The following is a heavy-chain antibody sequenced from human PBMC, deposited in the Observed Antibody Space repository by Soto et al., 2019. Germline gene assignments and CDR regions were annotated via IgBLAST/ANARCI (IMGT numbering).Heavy chain of an antibody. CDR2: IKSETDGGTT. CDR1: GFSFTSAW. D-gene: IGHD3-9*01. CDR3: IGDVTMSGDIFIY. Sequence: EVQVVESGGGFVEPGGSLRLSCAASGFSFTSAWLTWVRQAPGKGLEWVGRIKSETDGGTTAVSAPVKDRFTMSRDDAANTMSLQMNSLKAEETAMYYCIGDVTMSGDIFIYWGQGILVTVSS. J-gene: IGHJ4*02. V-gene: IGHV3-15*07.